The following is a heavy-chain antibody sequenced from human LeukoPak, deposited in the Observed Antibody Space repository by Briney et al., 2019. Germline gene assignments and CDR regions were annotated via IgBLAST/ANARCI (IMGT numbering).Heavy chain of an antibody. Sequence: SVKVSCKASGYIFTKYGFTWVRQAPGQGLEWMGWISAYDGYTNHAQKFQGRVTMTTDVSTNTAYMELRSLRSDDTAVYYCARVSGSIVARSAWFDSWGQGTLVTVSS. D-gene: IGHD6-6*01. CDR3: ARVSGSIVARSAWFDS. CDR2: ISAYDGYT. V-gene: IGHV1-18*01. J-gene: IGHJ5*01. CDR1: GYIFTKYG.